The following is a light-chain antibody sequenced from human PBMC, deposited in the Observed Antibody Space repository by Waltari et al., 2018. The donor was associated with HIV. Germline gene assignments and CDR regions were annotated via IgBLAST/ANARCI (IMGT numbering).Light chain of an antibody. CDR1: SDDVGYYNY. Sequence: QSALPQPASVSGSPGQSIVLSCTGTSDDVGYYNYVSWYQQHPGKVPKLVIYDVTSRPSGVSNRFSGSKSGNTASLTISGLRADDEADYYCSSYVGSSTSWLFGGGTKLTV. CDR3: SSYVGSSTSWL. V-gene: IGLV2-14*03. J-gene: IGLJ3*02. CDR2: DVT.